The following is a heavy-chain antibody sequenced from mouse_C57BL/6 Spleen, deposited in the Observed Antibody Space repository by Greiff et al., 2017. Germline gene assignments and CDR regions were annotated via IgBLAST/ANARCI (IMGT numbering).Heavy chain of an antibody. V-gene: IGHV2-9-1*01. D-gene: IGHD1-1*01. CDR3: ARNYYGSSYEGYYAMDY. Sequence: VQLVESGPGLVAPSQSLSITCTVSGFSLTSYAISWVRPPPGKGLEWLGVIWTGGGTNYTSALKSRLSISKDNYKSQVFLKMNSLQTDDTARYYCARNYYGSSYEGYYAMDYWGQGTSVTVSS. J-gene: IGHJ4*01. CDR1: GFSLTSYA. CDR2: IWTGGGT.